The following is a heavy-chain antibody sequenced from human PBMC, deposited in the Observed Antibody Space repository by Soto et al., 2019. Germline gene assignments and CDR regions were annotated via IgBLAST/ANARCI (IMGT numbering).Heavy chain of an antibody. D-gene: IGHD5-12*01. CDR1: GFTFSSYG. Sequence: QVQLVESGGGVVQPGRSLRLSCAASGFTFSSYGMHWVRQAPGKGLEWVAVISYDGSNKYYADSVKGRFTISRDNSKNTLYLQMNSLRAEDTAVYYCAKAPKGDSGYDYYYYYYMDVWGNGTTVTVSS. V-gene: IGHV3-30*18. J-gene: IGHJ6*03. CDR2: ISYDGSNK. CDR3: AKAPKGDSGYDYYYYYYMDV.